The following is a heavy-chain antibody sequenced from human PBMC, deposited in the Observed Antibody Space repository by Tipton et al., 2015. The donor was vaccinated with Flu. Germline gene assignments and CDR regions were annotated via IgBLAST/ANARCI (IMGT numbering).Heavy chain of an antibody. D-gene: IGHD1-26*01. V-gene: IGHV3-53*01. Sequence: SLRLSCAASGFTVSNNYMNWVRQAPGKGLEWVSLIYSGGSTSYADSVKGRFTISRDNSKNTLYLQMNSLRAEDTAVYYCARDGLGESGSPHGDQGTRVTVSS. CDR1: GFTVSNNY. CDR2: IYSGGST. CDR3: ARDGLGESGSPH. J-gene: IGHJ4*02.